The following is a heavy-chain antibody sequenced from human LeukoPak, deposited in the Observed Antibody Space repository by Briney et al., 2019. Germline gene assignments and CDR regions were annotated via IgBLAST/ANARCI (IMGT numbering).Heavy chain of an antibody. CDR3: ARLVRGVICRRYYFDY. CDR1: GGSFSGYY. D-gene: IGHD3-10*01. J-gene: IGHJ4*02. Sequence: PSETLSLTCAVYGGSFSGYYWSWIRQPPGKGLECIGEINHSGSTNYNPSLKSRVTISVDTSKNQFSLKLSSVTAADTAVYYCARLVRGVICRRYYFDYWGQGTLVTVSS. CDR2: INHSGST. V-gene: IGHV4-34*01.